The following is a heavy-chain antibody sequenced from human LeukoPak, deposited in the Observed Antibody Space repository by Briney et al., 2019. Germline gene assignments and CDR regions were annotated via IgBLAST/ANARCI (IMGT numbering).Heavy chain of an antibody. CDR1: GGPFSGYY. D-gene: IGHD2-15*01. J-gene: IGHJ4*02. V-gene: IGHV4-34*01. CDR2: INHSGST. Sequence: SETLSLTCAVYGGPFSGYYYNWIRQPPGKGLEWIGEINHSGSTNDYNPSLKSRVTISVDTSKNQFSLNLSSVTAADTAVYCCARGHCSGGSCYFFDYWGQGTLVTVSS. CDR3: ARGHCSGGSCYFFDY.